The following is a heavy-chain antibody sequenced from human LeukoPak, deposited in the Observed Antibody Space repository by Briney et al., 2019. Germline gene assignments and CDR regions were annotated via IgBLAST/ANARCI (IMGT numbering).Heavy chain of an antibody. Sequence: GGSLRLSCAASGFTFSNYWMTWVRQAPGKGLEWVSAISGSGGSTYYADSVKGRFTISRDNSKNTLYLQMNSLRAEDTAVYYCAKGLVVITHLDYWGQGTLVTVSS. CDR2: ISGSGGST. V-gene: IGHV3-23*01. D-gene: IGHD3-22*01. CDR3: AKGLVVITHLDY. CDR1: GFTFSNYW. J-gene: IGHJ4*02.